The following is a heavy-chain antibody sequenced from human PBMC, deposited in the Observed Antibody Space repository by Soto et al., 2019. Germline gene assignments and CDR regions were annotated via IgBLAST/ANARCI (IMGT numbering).Heavy chain of an antibody. CDR2: IGTAGDT. CDR3: ARAYTYYYGSGSYAFDI. J-gene: IGHJ3*02. D-gene: IGHD3-10*01. CDR1: GFTFSSYD. Sequence: EVQLVESGGGLVQPGGSLRLSCAASGFTFSSYDMHWVRQATGKGLEWVSAIGTAGDTYDPGSVKGRFTISRENAKNSLYLQMNSLRAGDTAVYYCARAYTYYYGSGSYAFDIWGQGTMVTVSS. V-gene: IGHV3-13*01.